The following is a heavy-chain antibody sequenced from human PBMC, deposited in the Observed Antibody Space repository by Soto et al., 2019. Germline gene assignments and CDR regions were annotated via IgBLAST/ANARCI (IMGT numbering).Heavy chain of an antibody. D-gene: IGHD1-26*01. V-gene: IGHV4-30-2*01. CDR2: IYHSGST. Sequence: SLILCLPNAVAGGSISNGGYSRSWIRQPPGKGLEWIGYIYHSGSTYYNPSLKSRVTISVDRSKNQFSLKLSSVTAADTAVYYCARARVVGATALDYWGQGTLVTVSS. CDR3: ARARVVGATALDY. CDR1: GGSISNGGYS. J-gene: IGHJ4*02.